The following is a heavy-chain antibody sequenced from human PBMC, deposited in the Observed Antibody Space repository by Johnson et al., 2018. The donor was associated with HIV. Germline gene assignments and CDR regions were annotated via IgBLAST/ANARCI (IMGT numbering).Heavy chain of an antibody. CDR1: QFTFSSHY. CDR2: LNANGGST. V-gene: IGHV3-25*05. Sequence: VQLVESGGGLAKPAWSPRLSCAASQFTFSSHYMTCVRQAPGNGLELVGQLNANGGSTYLIDYSGKDRFNTSRDNAKNTLHLQMNSLRPEDTAVYYCARERVAVTGPTRAFDIWGQGTMVIVSS. J-gene: IGHJ3*02. D-gene: IGHD6-19*01. CDR3: ARERVAVTGPTRAFDI.